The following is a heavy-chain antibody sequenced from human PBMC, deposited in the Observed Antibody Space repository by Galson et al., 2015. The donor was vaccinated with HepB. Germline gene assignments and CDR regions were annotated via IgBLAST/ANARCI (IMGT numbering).Heavy chain of an antibody. V-gene: IGHV1-69*04. Sequence: SVTVSCRASGGTFSSHGLSWVRQAPGQGLEWMGRIIPSNGIENYAQKFQGRVTITADKSTSTAYTEVSSLRSEDTAVYYCARDWHFHILIGYDFGDWGQGTLVTHAS. J-gene: IGHJ4*02. CDR3: ARDWHFHILIGYDFGD. CDR2: IIPSNGIE. CDR1: GGTFSSHG. D-gene: IGHD3-9*01.